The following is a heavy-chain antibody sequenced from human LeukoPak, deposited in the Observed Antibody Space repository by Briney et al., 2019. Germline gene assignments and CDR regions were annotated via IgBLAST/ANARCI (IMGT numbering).Heavy chain of an antibody. CDR3: ARDLAIAVANWFDP. V-gene: IGHV1-18*01. D-gene: IGHD6-19*01. CDR2: ISAYNGNT. J-gene: IGHJ5*02. CDR1: GYTFTSYG. Sequence: GSVKVSCKASGYTFTSYGISWVRQAPGQGLEWMGWISAYNGNTNYAQKLQGRVTMTTDTSTSTAYMELRSLRSDDTAVYYCARDLAIAVANWFDPWGQGTLVTVSS.